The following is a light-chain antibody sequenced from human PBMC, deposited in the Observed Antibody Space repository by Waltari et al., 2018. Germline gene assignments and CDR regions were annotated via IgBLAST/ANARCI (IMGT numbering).Light chain of an antibody. Sequence: QSALTQPPSASGSPGQSVTISCSGTSSDIGAYNYVSWYQQHPGKAPKLMIYEVIKRPSGVPPRFSGSKSGNTASLTISGLQSEDEADYYCTSYTSSSSSAYVVFGGGTKLTVL. CDR3: TSYTSSSSSAYVV. CDR2: EVI. CDR1: SSDIGAYNY. J-gene: IGLJ2*01. V-gene: IGLV2-8*01.